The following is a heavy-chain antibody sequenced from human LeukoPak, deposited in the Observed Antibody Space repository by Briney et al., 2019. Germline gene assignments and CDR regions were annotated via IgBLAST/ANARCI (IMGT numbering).Heavy chain of an antibody. Sequence: GGSLRLSCAASGFTFSSYSMSWVRQAPGKGLEWVANIKQDGSEKYYVDSVKGRFTISRDNAKNSLYLQMNSLRAEDTAVYYCARAMVRGVISVSGYWGQGTLVTVSS. CDR2: IKQDGSEK. V-gene: IGHV3-7*04. CDR3: ARAMVRGVISVSGY. CDR1: GFTFSSYS. D-gene: IGHD3-10*01. J-gene: IGHJ4*02.